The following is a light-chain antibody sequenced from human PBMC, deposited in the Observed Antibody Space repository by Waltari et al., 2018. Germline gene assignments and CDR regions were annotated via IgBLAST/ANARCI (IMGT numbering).Light chain of an antibody. Sequence: DIQMTQSPSSLSASVGEKVTISCRASQDISNYLACYQQKPGRAPNLLIFASSTLQSGVPSTFSGNGSGTDYTLTISSLQPEDFGTYYCQQGYSTPWTFGQGTKVELQ. J-gene: IGKJ1*01. CDR3: QQGYSTPWT. V-gene: IGKV1-12*01. CDR2: ASS. CDR1: QDISNY.